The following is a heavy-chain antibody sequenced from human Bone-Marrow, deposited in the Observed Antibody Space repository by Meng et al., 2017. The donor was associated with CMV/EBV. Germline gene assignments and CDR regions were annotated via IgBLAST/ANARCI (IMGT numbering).Heavy chain of an antibody. CDR1: GFTFSRYG. D-gene: IGHD2-2*01. CDR2: IRYDGINK. V-gene: IGHV3-30*02. J-gene: IGHJ6*02. CDR3: AREGYCSSTSCPRAMDV. Sequence: GESLKISCAASGFTFSRYGMHWVRQAPGKGLEWVTFIRYDGINKYYADSVKGRFTIYRDNSKNTLYLQMNSLRAEDTDVYYCAREGYCSSTSCPRAMDVWGQGTTVTVSS.